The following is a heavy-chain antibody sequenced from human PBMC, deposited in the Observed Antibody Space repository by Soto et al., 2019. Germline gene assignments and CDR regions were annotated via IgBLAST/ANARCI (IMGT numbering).Heavy chain of an antibody. V-gene: IGHV1-69*08. CDR1: GGTFSSYT. J-gene: IGHJ6*03. CDR3: ARETRQYGEFNYYYYMGV. Sequence: QVQLVQSGAEVKKPGSSVKVSCTASGGTFSSYTISWVRQAPGQGLEWMGRIIPILGIANYAQKLHGRVTITADKSTSTAYMELSSLRSEETAVYYCARETRQYGEFNYYYYMGVWGKGTTVTVSS. CDR2: IIPILGIA. D-gene: IGHD4-17*01.